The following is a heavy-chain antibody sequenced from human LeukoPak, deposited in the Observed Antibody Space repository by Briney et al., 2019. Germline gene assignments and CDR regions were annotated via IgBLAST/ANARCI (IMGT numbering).Heavy chain of an antibody. D-gene: IGHD6-13*01. CDR2: IYYSGTS. Sequence: SETLSLTCTVSGVASRSSHWSGIRQPPGKGLEFIGYIYYSGTSNYNPSLKSRVTMSVDTSNNQFSLKLNSVTAADTGVYYCAKAAGYSTIYWFDPWGQGTLVTVSS. V-gene: IGHV4-59*01. CDR3: AKAAGYSTIYWFDP. CDR1: GVASRSSH. J-gene: IGHJ5*02.